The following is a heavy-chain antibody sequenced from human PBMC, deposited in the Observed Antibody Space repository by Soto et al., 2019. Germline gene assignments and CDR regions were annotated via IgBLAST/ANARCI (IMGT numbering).Heavy chain of an antibody. V-gene: IGHV1-2*02. CDR1: GYPFTTYY. J-gene: IGHJ4*02. CDR2: IDPRSGGT. Sequence: ASVKVSCKVSGYPFTTYYIHWVRQAPGQGLEWMGWIDPRSGGTVYEQKFLGRVTMTRDTSISTVYMDLSGPTSDDTALYYCATDDYGIFPYWGQGSLVTVSS. CDR3: ATDDYGIFPY. D-gene: IGHD3-10*01.